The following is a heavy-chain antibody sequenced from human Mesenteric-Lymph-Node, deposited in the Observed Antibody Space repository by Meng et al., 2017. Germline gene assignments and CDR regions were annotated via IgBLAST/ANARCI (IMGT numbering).Heavy chain of an antibody. CDR2: ISSSSNYI. CDR1: GFTFSSYT. J-gene: IGHJ4*02. V-gene: IGHV3-21*01. CDR3: ARDTPGLLFDY. Sequence: EVQLVESGGGLVKPGGSRRLSCAASGFTFSSYTMNWVRRAPGKGLEWVSSISSSSNYISSADSVKGRFTISRDNAKNSLYLQMNSLRAEDTAVYYCARDTPGLLFDYWGQGTLVTVSS. D-gene: IGHD5-18*01.